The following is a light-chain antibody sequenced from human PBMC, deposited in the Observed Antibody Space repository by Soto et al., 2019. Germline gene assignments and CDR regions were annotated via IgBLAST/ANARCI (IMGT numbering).Light chain of an antibody. V-gene: IGKV1-5*03. Sequence: DIQMTQSPSTLSASVGDRVTITCRASQSLRNWLAWYQQKPGKAPKLLIYKASSLESGVPSRFSGSGSGAEFTLTINGLQPDDFATYYCRQYDTHSWTFGQGTKVDI. CDR2: KAS. J-gene: IGKJ1*01. CDR3: RQYDTHSWT. CDR1: QSLRNW.